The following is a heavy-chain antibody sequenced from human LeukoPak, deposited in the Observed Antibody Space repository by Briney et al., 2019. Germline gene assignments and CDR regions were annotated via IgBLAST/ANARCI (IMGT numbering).Heavy chain of an antibody. J-gene: IGHJ6*02. CDR2: IYYSGST. CDR3: ARDRLLWFGELPLDYYYYGMDV. Sequence: SQTLSLTCTVSDGSISSGGYYWSWIRQHPGKGLEWIGYIYYSGSTYYNPSLKSRVTISVDTSKNQFSLKLSSVTAADTAVYYCARDRLLWFGELPLDYYYYGMDVWGQGTTVTVSS. V-gene: IGHV4-31*03. D-gene: IGHD3-10*01. CDR1: DGSISSGGYY.